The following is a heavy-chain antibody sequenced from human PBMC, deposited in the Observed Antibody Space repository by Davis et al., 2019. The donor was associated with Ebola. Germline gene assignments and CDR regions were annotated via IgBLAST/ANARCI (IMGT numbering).Heavy chain of an antibody. D-gene: IGHD3-9*01. Sequence: GESLKISCAASGFSVSSYSMNWVRQAPGKGLEWVSYISSSSSYIYYADSVKGRFTISRDNAKNSLYLQMNSLRAEDTAVYYCARGTYDILTGMLYYYYGMDVWGKGTTVTVSS. CDR1: GFSVSSYS. CDR3: ARGTYDILTGMLYYYYGMDV. V-gene: IGHV3-21*05. CDR2: ISSSSSYI. J-gene: IGHJ6*04.